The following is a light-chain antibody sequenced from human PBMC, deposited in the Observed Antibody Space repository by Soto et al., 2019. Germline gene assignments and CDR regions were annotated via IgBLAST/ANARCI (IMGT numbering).Light chain of an antibody. Sequence: QSVLTQPASVSGSPGQSITISCTGTSSDVGGYNYVSWYQQHPDKAPKLIIYDVSVRPSVVSNRFSGSKSGNTASLTISGLQAEDEADYYCRSYAGSSTLYVFGIGTKVTVL. CDR2: DVS. CDR3: RSYAGSSTLYV. V-gene: IGLV2-14*01. J-gene: IGLJ1*01. CDR1: SSDVGGYNY.